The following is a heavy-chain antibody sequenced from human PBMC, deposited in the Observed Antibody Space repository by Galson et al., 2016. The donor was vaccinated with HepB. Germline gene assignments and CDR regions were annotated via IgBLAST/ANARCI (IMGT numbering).Heavy chain of an antibody. Sequence: TLSLTCTVSGDSIITGGYYWSWIRQHPGKGLEWIGYIYYSGSTFYNPSLKSRVILSVDTSKNEFSLNLTSVTATDTAIYYCAANRGGSGSYDYWGQGTVVTVSS. CDR2: IYYSGST. D-gene: IGHD3-10*01. J-gene: IGHJ4*02. CDR3: AANRGGSGSYDY. V-gene: IGHV4-31*03. CDR1: GDSIITGGYY.